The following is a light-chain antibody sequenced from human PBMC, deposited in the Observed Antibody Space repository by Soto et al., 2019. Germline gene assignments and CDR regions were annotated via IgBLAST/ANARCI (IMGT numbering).Light chain of an antibody. V-gene: IGKV1-5*03. CDR1: QSISSW. CDR3: QQYDSYPST. J-gene: IGKJ1*01. CDR2: KAS. Sequence: DIQMTQSPSTLSASVGDRVTITCRASQSISSWLAWYQQKPGQAPKVLIYKASSLESGVPSRFSGSGSGTDFLLTISSLQPDDFASYYCQQYDSYPSTFGQGTKVEIK.